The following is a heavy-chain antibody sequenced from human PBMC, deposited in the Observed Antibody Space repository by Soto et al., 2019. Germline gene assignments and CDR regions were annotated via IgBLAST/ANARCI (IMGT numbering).Heavy chain of an antibody. CDR3: ARGVTVFGLVSRFWFDP. CDR1: GGSISSGDYS. D-gene: IGHD3-3*01. J-gene: IGHJ5*02. V-gene: IGHV4-30-4*01. CDR2: IYNSGIT. Sequence: SETLSLTCTVSGGSISSGDYSWSWVRQSPGKGLEWIGHIYNSGITYYNPSLKSRVVISIDTSRNQFSLRLNSLTAADRAVYFCARGVTVFGLVSRFWFDPWGQGTVVTGSS.